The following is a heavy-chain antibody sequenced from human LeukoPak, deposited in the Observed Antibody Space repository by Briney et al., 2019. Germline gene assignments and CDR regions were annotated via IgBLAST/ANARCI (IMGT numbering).Heavy chain of an antibody. CDR1: GFTVSSNY. J-gene: IGHJ5*02. CDR3: AGDSSSWYRENWFDP. D-gene: IGHD6-13*01. V-gene: IGHV3-11*01. Sequence: GGSLRLSCAASGFTVSSNYMSWVRQAPGKGLEWVSYISSSGSTIYYADPVMGRFTISRDNAKISLYLQMNSLRAEDTAVYYCAGDSSSWYRENWFDPWGQGTLVTVSS. CDR2: ISSSGSTI.